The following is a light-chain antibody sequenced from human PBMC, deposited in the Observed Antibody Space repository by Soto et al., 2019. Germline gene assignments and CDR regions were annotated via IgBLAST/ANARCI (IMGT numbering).Light chain of an antibody. CDR2: AAS. CDR1: QSISSF. CDR3: QQSYSTPPT. V-gene: IGKV1-39*01. Sequence: DIQRTQGPSALPPCVGDRVTITSSLSQSISSFLNWYQQKPGKAPKLLIYAASSLQSGVPSRFSGSGSGTDFTLTISSLQTEDFASYSCQQSYSTPPTFGKGTKVDIK. J-gene: IGKJ1*01.